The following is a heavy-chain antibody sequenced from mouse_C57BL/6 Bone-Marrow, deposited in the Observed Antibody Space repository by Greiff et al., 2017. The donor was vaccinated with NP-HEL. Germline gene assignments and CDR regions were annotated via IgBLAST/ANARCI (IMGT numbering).Heavy chain of an antibody. CDR3: ARDPFITTVARYFDV. CDR1: GYSITSGYY. D-gene: IGHD1-1*01. V-gene: IGHV3-6*01. CDR2: ISYDGSN. Sequence: EVQLQQSGPGLVKPSQSLSLTCSVTGYSITSGYYWNWIRQFPGNKLEWMGYISYDGSNNYNPSLKNRISITRDTSKNQFFLKLNSVTTEDTATYYCARDPFITTVARYFDVWGTGTTVTVSS. J-gene: IGHJ1*03.